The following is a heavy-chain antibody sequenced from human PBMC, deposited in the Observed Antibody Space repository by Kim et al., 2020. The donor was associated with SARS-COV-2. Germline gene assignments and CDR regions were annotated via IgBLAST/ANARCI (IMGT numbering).Heavy chain of an antibody. D-gene: IGHD3-10*01. J-gene: IGHJ4*02. Sequence: GGSLRLSCAASGFTVSTNYMTWVRQAPGKGLEWVSIIYSGGTTYSADSVKGRFTISRDNSKNTLFLQMNSLRAEDTAIYYCARARGSGNYYFDYWGQGTLFTVCS. CDR3: ARARGSGNYYFDY. CDR1: GFTVSTNY. V-gene: IGHV3-53*01. CDR2: IYSGGTT.